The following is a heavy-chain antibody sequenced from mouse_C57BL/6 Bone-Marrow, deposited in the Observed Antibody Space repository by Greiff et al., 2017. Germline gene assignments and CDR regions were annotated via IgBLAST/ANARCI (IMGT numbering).Heavy chain of an antibody. Sequence: VQLQQPGAELVKPGASVKLSCKASGYTFTSYWITWVKQRPGQGLEWIGDIFPGSGSTNYNEKFKSKATLTVDTSSSTAYMQLSSLTSEDSAVYSCARSITCCAMDYWGQGTSVTVSS. J-gene: IGHJ4*01. D-gene: IGHD1-1*01. CDR1: GYTFTSYW. CDR3: ARSITCCAMDY. CDR2: IFPGSGST. V-gene: IGHV1-55*01.